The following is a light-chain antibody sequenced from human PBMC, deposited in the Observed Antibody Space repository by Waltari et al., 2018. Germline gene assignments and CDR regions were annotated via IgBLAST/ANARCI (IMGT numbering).Light chain of an antibody. CDR3: GTWDTGLTVWV. CDR1: SSNIGSNS. CDR2: NHD. J-gene: IGLJ3*02. V-gene: IGLV1-51*01. Sequence: QSVLTQPPSVSAAPGQTVTISCSGSSSNIGSNSVSWYYHLPGTAPKLLIYNHDKRPSGIPDRFSGSRSGTSASLGITGLQTGDEADYYCGTWDTGLTVWVLGGGTKVIVL.